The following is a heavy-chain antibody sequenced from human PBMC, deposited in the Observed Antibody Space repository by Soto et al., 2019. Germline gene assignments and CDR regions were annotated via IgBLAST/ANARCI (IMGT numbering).Heavy chain of an antibody. Sequence: ASVKVSCKVSGYSLSDLSIHWVRQAPGKGLEWMGGLDAEDGETIYAQKLQGRGTMTEDTSTDTAYVELSSLTSEDTAMYYCATLPRTIERTPAAIWSFDSWGQGTLVTVSS. D-gene: IGHD2-2*01. V-gene: IGHV1-24*01. J-gene: IGHJ4*02. CDR2: LDAEDGET. CDR3: ATLPRTIERTPAAIWSFDS. CDR1: GYSLSDLS.